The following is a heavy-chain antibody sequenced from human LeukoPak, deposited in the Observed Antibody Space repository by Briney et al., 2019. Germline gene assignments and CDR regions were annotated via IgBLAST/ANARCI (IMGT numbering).Heavy chain of an antibody. J-gene: IGHJ4*02. D-gene: IGHD6-19*01. V-gene: IGHV4-39*07. CDR3: ARDAQESPNSSGWTH. CDR1: GGSISSSSYY. Sequence: SETLSLTCTDSGGSISSSSYYWGWIRQPPGKGLEWIGSIYYSGSTYYNPSLKSRVTISVDTSKNQFSLKLSSVTAADTAVYYCARDAQESPNSSGWTHWGQGTLVTVSS. CDR2: IYYSGST.